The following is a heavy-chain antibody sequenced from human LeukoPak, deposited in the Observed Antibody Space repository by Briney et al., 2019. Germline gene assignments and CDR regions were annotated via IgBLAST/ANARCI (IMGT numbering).Heavy chain of an antibody. D-gene: IGHD4-17*01. V-gene: IGHV3-23*01. CDR3: AKRYGDYVDYFDY. CDR1: GFTSSSYA. J-gene: IGHJ4*02. Sequence: GGSLRLSCAASGFTSSSYAMSWVRQAPGKGLEWVSAISGSGGSTYYADSVKGRFTISRDNSKNTLYLQMNSLRAEDTAVYYCAKRYGDYVDYFDYWGQGTLVTVSS. CDR2: ISGSGGST.